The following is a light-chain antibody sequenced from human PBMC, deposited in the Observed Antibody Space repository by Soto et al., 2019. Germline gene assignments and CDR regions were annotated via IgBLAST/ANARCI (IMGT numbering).Light chain of an antibody. V-gene: IGLV2-14*01. Sequence: QSALTQPRSVSGSPGQSVTISCTRTSSDVANYKYVSWYQQYPGKAPKLLISEVTNRPSGVSNRFSGSKSGNTASLTISGLQAEDEAHYYCSSYTTNSPPVVFGGGTKVTVL. J-gene: IGLJ2*01. CDR3: SSYTTNSPPVV. CDR1: SSDVANYKY. CDR2: EVT.